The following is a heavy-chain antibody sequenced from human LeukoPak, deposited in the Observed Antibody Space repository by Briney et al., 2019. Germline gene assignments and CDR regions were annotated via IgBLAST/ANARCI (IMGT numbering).Heavy chain of an antibody. CDR1: GYSFPNYH. J-gene: IGHJ4*02. CDR2: INLSDGST. V-gene: IGHV1-46*01. Sequence: ASVKVSCKTSGYSFPNYHMHWVRQAPGQGLEWMGVINLSDGSTNHAQKFQGRVTITADESTSTAYMELSSLRSEDTAVYYCARLDYWGQGTLVTVPS. CDR3: ARLDY.